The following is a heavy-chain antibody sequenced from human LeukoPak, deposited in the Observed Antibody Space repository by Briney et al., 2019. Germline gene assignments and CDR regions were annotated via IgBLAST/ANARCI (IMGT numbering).Heavy chain of an antibody. D-gene: IGHD2-21*02. V-gene: IGHV1-69*04. J-gene: IGHJ6*02. Sequence: SVKVSCNASGSTFSNYGITWVRQAPGQGLEWMGRIIPILDVALYAQKFQGRVTITADKSTSTAYMELSTLRPEDTAVYYCARDQGVTDPPPYGLDVWGQGTTVTVSS. CDR3: ARDQGVTDPPPYGLDV. CDR2: IIPILDVA. CDR1: GSTFSNYG.